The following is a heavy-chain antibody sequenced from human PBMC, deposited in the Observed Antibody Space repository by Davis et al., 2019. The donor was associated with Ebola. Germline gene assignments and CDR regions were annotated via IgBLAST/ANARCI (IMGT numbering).Heavy chain of an antibody. CDR2: IDTDGSTT. CDR1: EFTFRSYW. J-gene: IGHJ4*02. CDR3: ARDVGGRAGY. Sequence: PGGSLRLSCVGSEFTFRSYWFHWVRQAPGKVLDWVSRIDTDGSTTNYADSVRGRFTISRDNAKNTLFLQMNSLRADDTAVYYCARDVGGRAGYWGQGTLVTVSS. V-gene: IGHV3-74*01.